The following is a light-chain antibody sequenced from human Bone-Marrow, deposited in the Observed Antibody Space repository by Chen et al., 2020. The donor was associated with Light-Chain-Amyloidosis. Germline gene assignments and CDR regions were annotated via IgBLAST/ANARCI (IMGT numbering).Light chain of an antibody. Sequence: QSALTQPASVSGPPGQSLTFSCTGTSSDVGGDNHVSWYQHHPDKAPKLMIYEVTNRPSWVPDRFSGSKSDNTASLTISGLQTEDEADYFCSSYTITNTLVFGSGTRVTVL. CDR3: SSYTITNTLV. V-gene: IGLV2-14*01. CDR2: EVT. J-gene: IGLJ1*01. CDR1: SSDVGGDNH.